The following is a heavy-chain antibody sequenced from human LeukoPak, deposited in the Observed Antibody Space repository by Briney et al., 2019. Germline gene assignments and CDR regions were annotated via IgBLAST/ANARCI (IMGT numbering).Heavy chain of an antibody. V-gene: IGHV3-30*02. CDR1: GFTFSSYG. Sequence: PGGSLRLSCAASGFTFSSYGMHWVRQAPGKGLEWVAFIRYDGSNKYYADSVKGRFTISRDSSKNTLFLEMNSLRVEDTAVCYCAKRHTTGWYLFDYWGQGTLVTVSS. CDR3: AKRHTTGWYLFDY. D-gene: IGHD6-19*01. J-gene: IGHJ4*02. CDR2: IRYDGSNK.